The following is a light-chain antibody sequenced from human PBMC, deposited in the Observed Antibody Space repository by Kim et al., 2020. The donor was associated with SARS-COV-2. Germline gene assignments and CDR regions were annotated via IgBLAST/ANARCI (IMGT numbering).Light chain of an antibody. CDR3: HMYNNAPWT. CDR2: AAS. J-gene: IGKJ1*01. Sequence: ASGGYAITISCRARQVISHYVAWYQHIPGKVPTLLIFAASTMHSGIPSRFSGGGSGTELTLTISSLQPEDVAPYYCHMYNNAPWTFGQGTKVDIK. CDR1: QVISHY. V-gene: IGKV1-27*01.